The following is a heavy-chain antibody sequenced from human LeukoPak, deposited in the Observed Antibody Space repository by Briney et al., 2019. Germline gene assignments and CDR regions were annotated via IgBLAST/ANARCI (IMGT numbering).Heavy chain of an antibody. Sequence: SETLSLTCTVSGGSISSYYWSWIRQPPGKGLEWIGYIYYSGSTNYNPSLKSRATISVDTSKNQFSLKLSSVTAADTAVYYCARYYCSTTTCYYMDVWGKGTTVTVSS. V-gene: IGHV4-59*01. CDR1: GGSISSYY. CDR3: ARYYCSTTTCYYMDV. J-gene: IGHJ6*03. CDR2: IYYSGST. D-gene: IGHD2-2*01.